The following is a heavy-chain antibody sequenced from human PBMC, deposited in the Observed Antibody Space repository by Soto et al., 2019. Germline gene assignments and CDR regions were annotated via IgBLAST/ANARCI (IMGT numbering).Heavy chain of an antibody. CDR3: ANTHYDILTGYSYFDY. CDR2: IYYSGST. CDR1: GGSISSGDYY. D-gene: IGHD3-9*01. Sequence: QVQLQESGPGLVKPSQTLSLTCTVSGGSISSGDYYWSWIRQPPGKGLEWIGYIYYSGSTYYNPSLKGRVTISVDTSKNQFSLKLSSVTAADTAVYYCANTHYDILTGYSYFDYWGQGTLVTVSS. J-gene: IGHJ4*02. V-gene: IGHV4-30-4*01.